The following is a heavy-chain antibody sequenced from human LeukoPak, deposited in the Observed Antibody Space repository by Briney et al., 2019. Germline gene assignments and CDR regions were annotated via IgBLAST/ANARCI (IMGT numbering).Heavy chain of an antibody. Sequence: GGSLRLSCAASGFTFSDYYMSWIRQTPGKGLERLAFITDNGNSRKYADSVTGRFTISRDNAKNLVFLQMNSLRAEDSGVYYCARDVRGRTPLKLGMKWFDPWGQGTRVTVSS. D-gene: IGHD7-27*01. CDR2: ITDNGNSR. CDR1: GFTFSDYY. CDR3: ARDVRGRTPLKLGMKWFDP. V-gene: IGHV3-11*01. J-gene: IGHJ5*02.